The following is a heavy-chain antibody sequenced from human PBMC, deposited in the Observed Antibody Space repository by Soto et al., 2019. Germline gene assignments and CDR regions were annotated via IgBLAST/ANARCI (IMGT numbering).Heavy chain of an antibody. CDR3: AKDEGLFAISGVVTHYYYGLDV. V-gene: IGHV3-30*18. D-gene: IGHD3-3*01. CDR2: ISHDGSEI. J-gene: IGHJ6*02. CDR1: GFIFSSYG. Sequence: QVQLVESGGGVVQPGRSLRLSCAASGFIFSSYGMHWVRQAPGKGLEWVALISHDGSEIYYAHSVRGRFTISRDNSENTLYLQMNSLRDDDTALYYCAKDEGLFAISGVVTHYYYGLDVWGQGTTVTVSS.